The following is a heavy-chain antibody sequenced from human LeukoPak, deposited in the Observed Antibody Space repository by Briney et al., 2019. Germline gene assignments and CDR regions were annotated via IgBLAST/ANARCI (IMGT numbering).Heavy chain of an antibody. V-gene: IGHV3-30*04. CDR1: GFTFSSYA. Sequence: PGGSLRLSCAAPGFTFSSYAMHWVRQAPGKGLEWVAVISYDGSNKYYADSVKGRFTISRDNSKNTLYLQMNSLRAEDTAVYYCASTHSSGWYLGYWGQGTLVTVSS. D-gene: IGHD6-19*01. CDR2: ISYDGSNK. CDR3: ASTHSSGWYLGY. J-gene: IGHJ4*02.